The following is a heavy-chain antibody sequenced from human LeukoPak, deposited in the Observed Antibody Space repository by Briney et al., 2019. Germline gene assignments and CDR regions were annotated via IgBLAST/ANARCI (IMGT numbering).Heavy chain of an antibody. CDR1: GFTFSSYA. CDR2: ISGSGGST. CDR3: AKEVEGTYRAVAGTGVDY. J-gene: IGHJ4*02. V-gene: IGHV3-23*01. Sequence: GGSLRLSCAAFGFTFSSYAMSWVRQAPGKGLEWVSAISGSGGSTYHADSVKGRFTISRDNSKNTLYLQMNSLRAEDTAVYYCAKEVEGTYRAVAGTGVDYWGQGTLVTVSS. D-gene: IGHD6-19*01.